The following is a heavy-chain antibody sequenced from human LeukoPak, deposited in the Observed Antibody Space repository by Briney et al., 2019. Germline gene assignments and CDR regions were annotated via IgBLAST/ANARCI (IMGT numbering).Heavy chain of an antibody. J-gene: IGHJ6*03. CDR1: GFTFSRYW. Sequence: GGSLRLSCAASGFTFSRYWMTWVRQAPGKGLEWVANIKQDGSEKYYVDSVKGRFTISRDNAKNSLYLQMNSLRAEDTAVYYCAREKEGYCSRTSCYLDYYYYYMDVWGKGTTVAISS. CDR3: AREKEGYCSRTSCYLDYYYYYMDV. V-gene: IGHV3-7*01. CDR2: IKQDGSEK. D-gene: IGHD2-2*01.